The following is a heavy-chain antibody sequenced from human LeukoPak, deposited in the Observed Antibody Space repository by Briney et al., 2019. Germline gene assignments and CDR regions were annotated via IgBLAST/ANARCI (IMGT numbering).Heavy chain of an antibody. CDR1: GGSISSGSYY. V-gene: IGHV4-61*02. CDR2: IYTSGST. D-gene: IGHD5-12*01. CDR3: ARDPARGYHPKNDAFDI. Sequence: SETLSLTCTVSGGSISSGSYYWSWIRQPAGKGLEWIGRIYTSGSTNYNPSLKSRVTISVDTSKNQFSLKLSSVTAADTAVYYCARDPARGYHPKNDAFDIWGQGTMVTVSS. J-gene: IGHJ3*02.